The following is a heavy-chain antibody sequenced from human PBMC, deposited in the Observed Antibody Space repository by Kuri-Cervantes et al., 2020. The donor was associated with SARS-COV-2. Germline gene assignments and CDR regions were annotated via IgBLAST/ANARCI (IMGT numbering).Heavy chain of an antibody. Sequence: ASVKVSCKASGYTFTGYYMHWVRQAPGQGLEWMGWINPNSGGTNYAQKFQGRVTMTRDTSISTAYMELSRLRSDDTAVYYCAGEGRGANAAPDAFDIWGQGTMVTVSS. CDR3: AGEGRGANAAPDAFDI. CDR2: INPNSGGT. CDR1: GYTFTGYY. V-gene: IGHV1-2*02. D-gene: IGHD1-26*01. J-gene: IGHJ3*02.